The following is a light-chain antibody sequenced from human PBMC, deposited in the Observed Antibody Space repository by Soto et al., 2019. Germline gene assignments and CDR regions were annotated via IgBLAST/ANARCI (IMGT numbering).Light chain of an antibody. CDR3: QQYGSSPIT. CDR1: QSVSSSY. Sequence: VVLTQSPATLPLSPGERGTLSCVASQSVSSSYVAWYQHKPGLAPRLLIHDTSSRAIGIPDRLSGSKSGTNFTLTIRRMEPEDVGMYYCQQYGSSPITFGQGTRLEIK. CDR2: DTS. J-gene: IGKJ5*01. V-gene: IGKV3D-20*01.